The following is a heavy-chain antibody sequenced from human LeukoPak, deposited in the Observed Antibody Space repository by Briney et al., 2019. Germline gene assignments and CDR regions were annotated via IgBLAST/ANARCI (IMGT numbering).Heavy chain of an antibody. CDR2: VAYDGSNT. CDR3: ARYSGTYQIFYYYMDV. V-gene: IGHV3-30*03. Sequence: GGSLRLSCVASGFIFRNYGMHWVRQAPGKGLEWVAIVAYDGSNTDYADSVKGRFTISRDNSKNTLYLQMNSLRSDDTAVYYCARYSGTYQIFYYYMDVWGKGTTVTVSS. D-gene: IGHD1-26*01. J-gene: IGHJ6*03. CDR1: GFIFRNYG.